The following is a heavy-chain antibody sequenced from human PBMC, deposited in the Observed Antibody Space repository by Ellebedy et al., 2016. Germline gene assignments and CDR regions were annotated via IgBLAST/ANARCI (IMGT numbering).Heavy chain of an antibody. D-gene: IGHD5-18*01. CDR2: ISAATV. J-gene: IGHJ2*01. Sequence: GGSLRLXCLASGFSFSSHIFNWVRQAPGKGLEWVSFISAATVYYTDSVKGRFTVSRDDSKSSLYLEMNSLRAEDTAVYYCARGGGYSYDSWWYPDVWGRGTLVTVSS. CDR1: GFSFSSHI. CDR3: ARGGGYSYDSWWYPDV. V-gene: IGHV3-48*04.